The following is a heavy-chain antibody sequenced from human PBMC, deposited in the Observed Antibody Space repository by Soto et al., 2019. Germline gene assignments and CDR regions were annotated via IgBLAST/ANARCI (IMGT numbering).Heavy chain of an antibody. CDR1: GFSLSTSGVG. CDR2: IYWDDDK. D-gene: IGHD2-15*01. CDR3: AHSKTGGYCSGGSCYLLTSFDY. Sequence: QITLKESGPTLVKPTQTLTLTCTFSGFSLSTSGVGVGWIRQPPGKALEWLALIYWDDDKRYSPSLKSRLTITKDTSKNQVVLTMTNMDPVDTATYYCAHSKTGGYCSGGSCYLLTSFDYWGQGTLVTVSS. V-gene: IGHV2-5*02. J-gene: IGHJ4*02.